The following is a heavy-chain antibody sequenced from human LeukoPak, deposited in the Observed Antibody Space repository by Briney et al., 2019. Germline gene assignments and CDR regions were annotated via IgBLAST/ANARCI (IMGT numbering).Heavy chain of an antibody. CDR3: ARSSTDAFDI. J-gene: IGHJ3*02. D-gene: IGHD5/OR15-5a*01. CDR1: GFTFSSYS. Sequence: RGESLKISCAASGFTFSSYSMNWVRQAPGKGLEWVSSISSSSSYIYYADSVKGRFTISRDNAKNSPYLQMNSLRAEDTAVYYCARSSTDAFDIWGQGTMVTVSS. CDR2: ISSSSSYI. V-gene: IGHV3-21*01.